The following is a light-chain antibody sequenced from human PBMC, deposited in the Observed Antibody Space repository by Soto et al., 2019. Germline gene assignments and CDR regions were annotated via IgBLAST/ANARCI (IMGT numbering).Light chain of an antibody. V-gene: IGLV2-23*01. J-gene: IGLJ1*01. CDR3: CSYAGGRTYL. Sequence: QSVLTHPASVSRPPGHSIVISFNGSISYVWSYNLVSWYQQYPGKAPKVMIFEGTKRPSGVSDRFSGSKSGNTASLTISGIQTEDEADYYCCSYAGGRTYLFGTWTKVNVL. CDR1: ISYVWSYNL. CDR2: EGT.